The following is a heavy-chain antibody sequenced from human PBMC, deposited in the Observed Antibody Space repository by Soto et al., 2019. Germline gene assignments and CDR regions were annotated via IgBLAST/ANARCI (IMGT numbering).Heavy chain of an antibody. V-gene: IGHV3-23*01. CDR3: AKRPSQLLTFDY. Sequence: PGGFLRLSCAASGFTFSNYAMSWVRQAPGKGLEWVSGISGSGGTTYYADSVKGRFTISRDNSKNTLYLQMNSLRAEDTAIYYCAKRPSQLLTFDYWGQGTLVTVSS. CDR1: GFTFSNYA. J-gene: IGHJ4*02. CDR2: ISGSGGTT. D-gene: IGHD2-2*01.